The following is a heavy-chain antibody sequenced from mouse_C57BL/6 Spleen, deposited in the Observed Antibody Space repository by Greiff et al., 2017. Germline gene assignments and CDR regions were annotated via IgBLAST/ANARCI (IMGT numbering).Heavy chain of an antibody. V-gene: IGHV5-17*01. CDR3: ERRYNNYYAMEY. Sequence: DVQLQQSGGGLVKPGGSLKLSCAASGFTFSDYGMHWVRQAPEKGLEWVAYISSGSSTIYYADTVKGRVTISRGNAKNTLFLQMTSLRSEDTAMYYWERRYNNYYAMEYWGQGTSVTVSS. D-gene: IGHD1-3*01. CDR1: GFTFSDYG. J-gene: IGHJ4*01. CDR2: ISSGSSTI.